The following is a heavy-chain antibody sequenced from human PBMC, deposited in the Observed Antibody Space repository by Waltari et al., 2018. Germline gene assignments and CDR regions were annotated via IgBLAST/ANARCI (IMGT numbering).Heavy chain of an antibody. CDR2: MNPNSGNT. D-gene: IGHD3-22*01. J-gene: IGHJ4*02. Sequence: QVQLVQSGAEVKKPGASVKVSCKASGYTFTSYDINWVRQATGQGLEWMGWMNPNSGNTGYAQKFQGRVTMTRNTSISTAYMELSSLRSEDTAMYYCARGSARDYYDSSGYLYYFDYWGQGTLVTVSS. CDR1: GYTFTSYD. V-gene: IGHV1-8*01. CDR3: ARGSARDYYDSSGYLYYFDY.